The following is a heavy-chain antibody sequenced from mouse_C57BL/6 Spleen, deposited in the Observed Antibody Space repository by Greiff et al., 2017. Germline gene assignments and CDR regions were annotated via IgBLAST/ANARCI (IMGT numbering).Heavy chain of an antibody. V-gene: IGHV5-4*01. D-gene: IGHD2-4*01. Sequence: EVKLVESGGGLVKPGGSLKLSCAASGFTFSSYAMSWVRQTPEKRLEWVATISDGGSYTYYPDNVKGRITISRDNAKNNLYLQMGHLKSEDTAMYYCARERYYEYDGYWYMDVWGKGTTVTVSS. J-gene: IGHJ1*03. CDR2: ISDGGSYT. CDR3: ARERYYEYDGYWYMDV. CDR1: GFTFSSYA.